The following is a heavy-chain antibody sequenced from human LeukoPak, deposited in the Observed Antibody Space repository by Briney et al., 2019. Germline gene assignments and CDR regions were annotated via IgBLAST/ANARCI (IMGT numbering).Heavy chain of an antibody. J-gene: IGHJ4*02. V-gene: IGHV1-3*01. CDR3: AIEGGRRYDIPGAY. Sequence: ASVKVSCKASGYPFTSYAMHWVRQAPGQRLEWMGWINAGNGNTKYSQKFQGRVTITRDTSASTAYMELSSLRSEDTAVYYCAIEGGRRYDIPGAYWGRGTLVTVSS. CDR1: GYPFTSYA. D-gene: IGHD3-9*01. CDR2: INAGNGNT.